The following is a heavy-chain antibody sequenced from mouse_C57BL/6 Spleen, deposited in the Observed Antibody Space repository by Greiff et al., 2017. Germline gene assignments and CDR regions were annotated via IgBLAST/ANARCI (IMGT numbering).Heavy chain of an antibody. Sequence: EVQLQQSGPELVKPGDSVKISCKASGYSFTGYFMNWVMQSHGKSLEWIGRINPYNGDTFYNQKFKGKATLTVDKSSSTAHMELRSLTSEDSAVYYCARSATVVENYAMDYWGQGTSVTVSS. CDR3: ARSATVVENYAMDY. J-gene: IGHJ4*01. V-gene: IGHV1-20*01. CDR2: INPYNGDT. D-gene: IGHD1-1*01. CDR1: GYSFTGYF.